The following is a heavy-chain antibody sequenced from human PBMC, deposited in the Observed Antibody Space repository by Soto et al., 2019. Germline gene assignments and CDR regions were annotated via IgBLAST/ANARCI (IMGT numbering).Heavy chain of an antibody. Sequence: ASVKVSCKASGYTFTGYYMHWVRQAPGQGLEWMGWINPNSGGTNYAQKFQGRVTMTRDTSISTAYMELSRLRSDDTAVYYCATEARYPADYYYGMDVCGQGTTVTVYS. CDR1: GYTFTGYY. D-gene: IGHD2-2*02. CDR2: INPNSGGT. CDR3: ATEARYPADYYYGMDV. J-gene: IGHJ6*02. V-gene: IGHV1-2*02.